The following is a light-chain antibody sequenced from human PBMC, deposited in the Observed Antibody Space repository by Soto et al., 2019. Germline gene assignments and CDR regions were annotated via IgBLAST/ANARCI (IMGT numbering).Light chain of an antibody. CDR3: QQYINGYT. J-gene: IGKJ2*01. CDR1: QSVSTS. Sequence: EVXMTXSXXXXXVFPGQXVXLSXRASQSVSTSLAWYQQKPGQAPSLLIYSASTRATGIPARFSGSGSGTEFTLTISSLESEDFAVYYCQQYINGYTFGQGTKLEIK. CDR2: SAS. V-gene: IGKV3-15*01.